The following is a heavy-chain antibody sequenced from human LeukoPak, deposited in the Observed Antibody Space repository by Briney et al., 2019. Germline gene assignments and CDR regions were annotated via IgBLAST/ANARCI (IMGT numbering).Heavy chain of an antibody. CDR3: ARSVGSGWAFDY. V-gene: IGHV4-59*02. D-gene: IGHD6-19*01. Sequence: PGGSLRLSCAASGFTVSDAWMNWVRQVPGKGLEWIGYIYYSGSTNYNPSLKSRVTISVDTSKHQFSLNLSSVTAADTALYYCARSVGSGWAFDYWGQGTLVTVSS. CDR1: GFTVSDAW. CDR2: IYYSGST. J-gene: IGHJ4*02.